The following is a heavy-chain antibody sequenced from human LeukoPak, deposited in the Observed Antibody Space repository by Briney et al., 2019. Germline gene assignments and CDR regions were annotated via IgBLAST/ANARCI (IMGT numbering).Heavy chain of an antibody. CDR2: ISGSGENT. J-gene: IGHJ4*02. CDR1: GFTFSNYA. V-gene: IGHV3-23*01. Sequence: GGSLRLSCAASGFTFSNYAMSWVRQAPGKGLEWVSGISGSGENTYYADSVKGRFTISRDNSKNTLYLQMNSLRGEDTAVYHCARDRGTTRGGGLDYWGQGTLATVPS. D-gene: IGHD1-7*01. CDR3: ARDRGTTRGGGLDY.